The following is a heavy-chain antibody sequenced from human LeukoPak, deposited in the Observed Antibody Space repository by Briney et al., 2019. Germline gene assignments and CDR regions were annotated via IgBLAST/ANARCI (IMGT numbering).Heavy chain of an antibody. CDR2: ISGSGGST. CDR3: ATPWGSYDFWSGYYTPSDTFDY. J-gene: IGHJ4*02. D-gene: IGHD3-3*01. Sequence: GGSLRLSCAASGFTFSSYAMSWARQAPGKGLEWVSAISGSGGSTYYADSVKGRFTISRDNSKNTLYLQMNSLRAEDTAVYYCATPWGSYDFWSGYYTPSDTFDYWGQGTLVTVSS. CDR1: GFTFSSYA. V-gene: IGHV3-23*01.